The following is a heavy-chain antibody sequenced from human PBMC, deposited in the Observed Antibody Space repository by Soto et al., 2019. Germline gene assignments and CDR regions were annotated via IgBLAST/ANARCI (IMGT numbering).Heavy chain of an antibody. D-gene: IGHD3-22*01. CDR2: ISYDGSKK. J-gene: IGHJ4*02. V-gene: IGHV3-30*18. CDR3: AKDTYYHDTTGYYVFDY. CDR1: EFTFSSYG. Sequence: QVQLVESGGGVVQPGRSLTLSCAASEFTFSSYGIHWVRQAPGKGLEWVAVISYDGSKKQYADSVKGRFTISRDNSKNTLHLQMNSLRAEDTAVYYCAKDTYYHDTTGYYVFDYWGQGTLVTXSS.